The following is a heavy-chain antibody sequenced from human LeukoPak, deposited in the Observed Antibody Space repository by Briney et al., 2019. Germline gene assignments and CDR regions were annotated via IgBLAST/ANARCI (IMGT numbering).Heavy chain of an antibody. CDR2: MNPNSGNT. CDR1: GYTFTSYY. V-gene: IGHV1-8*02. D-gene: IGHD2-15*01. Sequence: ASVKVSCKASGYTFTSYYMHWVRQATGQGLEWMGWMNPNSGNTGYAQKFQGRVTMTRNTSISTAYMELSSLRSEDTAVYYCARAPDLAYGMDVWGKGTTVTVSS. CDR3: ARAPDLAYGMDV. J-gene: IGHJ6*04.